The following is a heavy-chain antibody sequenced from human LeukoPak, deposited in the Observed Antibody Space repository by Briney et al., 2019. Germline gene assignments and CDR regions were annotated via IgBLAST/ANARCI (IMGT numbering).Heavy chain of an antibody. J-gene: IGHJ4*02. D-gene: IGHD4-11*01. CDR3: ARWGNTNYWEHLGDY. CDR2: MNPNSGNT. Sequence: ASVKVSCKASGYTFTSYDINWVRQATGQGLEWMGWMNPNSGNTGYAQKFQGRVTMTRNTSISTAYMELRRLRYDDTAVYYCARWGNTNYWEHLGDYWGQGTLVTVS. CDR1: GYTFTSYD. V-gene: IGHV1-8*01.